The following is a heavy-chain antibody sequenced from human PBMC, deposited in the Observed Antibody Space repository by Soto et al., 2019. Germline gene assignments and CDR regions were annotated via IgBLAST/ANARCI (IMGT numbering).Heavy chain of an antibody. CDR2: IIPIFGTA. V-gene: IGHV1-69*06. Sequence: SVKVSCKASGGTFSSYAISWVRQAPGQGLEWMGGIIPIFGTANYAQKFQGRVTITADKSTSTAYMELSSLRSEDTAVYYCATYGSGSYYIFGNAFDIWGQGTMVTVSS. J-gene: IGHJ3*02. CDR3: ATYGSGSYYIFGNAFDI. D-gene: IGHD3-10*01. CDR1: GGTFSSYA.